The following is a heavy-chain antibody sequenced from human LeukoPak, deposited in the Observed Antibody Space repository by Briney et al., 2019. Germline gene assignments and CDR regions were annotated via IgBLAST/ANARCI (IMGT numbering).Heavy chain of an antibody. Sequence: GGSLRLSCAASGFTFSSYGMHWVRQAPGKGLEWVAVISYDGGNKYYADSVKGRFTISRDNSKNTLYLQMNSLRAEDTAVYYCAKAGIAAAADPWGQGTLVTVSS. CDR2: ISYDGGNK. CDR1: GFTFSSYG. V-gene: IGHV3-30*18. J-gene: IGHJ5*02. D-gene: IGHD6-13*01. CDR3: AKAGIAAAADP.